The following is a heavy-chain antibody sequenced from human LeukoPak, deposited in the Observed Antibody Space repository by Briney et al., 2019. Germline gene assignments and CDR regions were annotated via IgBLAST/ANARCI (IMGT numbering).Heavy chain of an antibody. J-gene: IGHJ4*02. V-gene: IGHV1-69*05. CDR1: GGTFSSYA. Sequence: SVKVSCKASGGTFSSYAISWVRQAPGQGLEWMGGIIPIFGTANYAQKFQGRVTITTDESTSTAYMELSSLRSEDTAVYYCARDGRDGYKFDYWGQGTLVAVSS. CDR2: IIPIFGTA. D-gene: IGHD5-24*01. CDR3: ARDGRDGYKFDY.